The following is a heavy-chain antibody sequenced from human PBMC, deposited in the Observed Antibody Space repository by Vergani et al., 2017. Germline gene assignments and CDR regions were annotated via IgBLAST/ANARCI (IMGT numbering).Heavy chain of an antibody. D-gene: IGHD4-17*01. CDR2: ILSSDEK. CDR1: GFQLSNGRMG. J-gene: IGHJ5*02. CDR3: ARVQAPVTTLTGPIDA. V-gene: IGHV2-26*01. Sequence: QVTLKESGPVLVQPTETLTLPFTVPGFQLSNGRMGVSWTRQPPGKAVEWLAHILSSDEKSYRTSLKSRLSISKDTANSQVFLTMTNMDPVDTATYYCARVQAPVTTLTGPIDAWGQGTLVTVSS.